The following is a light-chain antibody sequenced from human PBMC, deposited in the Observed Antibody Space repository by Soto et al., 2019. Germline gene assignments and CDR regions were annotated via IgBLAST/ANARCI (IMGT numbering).Light chain of an antibody. J-gene: IGLJ7*01. V-gene: IGLV8-61*01. Sequence: QTVVTQEPSISVSPGGTVTLTCGLTSGSVSITSYPSWVQQTPGQAPRTLIYSTNTRSSGVSDRFSGSILRSKAAPTITGADAADESHYHCALYVGGGITVFGGRTQPTV. CDR2: STN. CDR3: ALYVGGGITV. CDR1: SGSVSITSY.